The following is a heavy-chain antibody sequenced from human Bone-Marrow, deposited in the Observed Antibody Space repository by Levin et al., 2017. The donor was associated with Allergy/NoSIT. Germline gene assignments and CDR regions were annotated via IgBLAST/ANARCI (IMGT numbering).Heavy chain of an antibody. CDR3: AKSPYSSGWYHDY. CDR2: ISGSGGST. V-gene: IGHV3-23*01. Sequence: SGGSLRLSCAASGFTFSSYAMSWVRQAPGKGLEWVSAISGSGGSTYYADSVKGRFTISRDNSKNTLYLQMNSLRAEDTAVYYCAKSPYSSGWYHDYWGQGTLVTVSS. J-gene: IGHJ4*02. CDR1: GFTFSSYA. D-gene: IGHD6-19*01.